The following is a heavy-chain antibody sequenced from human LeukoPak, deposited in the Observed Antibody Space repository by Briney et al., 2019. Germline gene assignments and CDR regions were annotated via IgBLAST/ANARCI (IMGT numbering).Heavy chain of an antibody. Sequence: PGRSLSLSCTASGFTFGDYAMSWVRQAPGKGLEWVGFIRSKAYGGTTEYAASVKGRFTISRDDSKGIAYLQMNSLKTEDTAVYYCTRYSGSYSGYFDYWGQGTLVTVSS. D-gene: IGHD1-26*01. CDR3: TRYSGSYSGYFDY. CDR1: GFTFGDYA. CDR2: IRSKAYGGTT. V-gene: IGHV3-49*04. J-gene: IGHJ4*02.